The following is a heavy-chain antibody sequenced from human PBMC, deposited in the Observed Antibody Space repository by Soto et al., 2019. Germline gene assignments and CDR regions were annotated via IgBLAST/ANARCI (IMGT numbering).Heavy chain of an antibody. Sequence: PSQTLSLTCAITGDSVSSNSAGWSWVRQSPSRGLEWLGRTYYRSKWYYEYAVSVRGRVTINPDTSKNQYSLQLNSVTPEDTAVYFCARGEQYSGRIFDYWGQGTLVTVSS. CDR3: ARGEQYSGRIFDY. J-gene: IGHJ4*01. V-gene: IGHV6-1*01. D-gene: IGHD1-26*01. CDR1: GDSVSSNSAG. CDR2: TYYRSKWYY.